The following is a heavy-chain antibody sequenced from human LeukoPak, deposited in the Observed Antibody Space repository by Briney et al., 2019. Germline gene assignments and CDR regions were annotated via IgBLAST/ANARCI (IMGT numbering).Heavy chain of an antibody. D-gene: IGHD3-16*02. V-gene: IGHV4-4*07. CDR1: GGSISSYY. Sequence: SETLSLTCTVSGGSISSYYWSWIRQPAGKGLEWIGRIYTSGSTNYNPSLKSRVTMSVDTSKNQFSLKLSSVTAADTAVYYCARESFLGGGVIVISGFGAFDIWGQGTMVTVSS. J-gene: IGHJ3*02. CDR2: IYTSGST. CDR3: ARESFLGGGVIVISGFGAFDI.